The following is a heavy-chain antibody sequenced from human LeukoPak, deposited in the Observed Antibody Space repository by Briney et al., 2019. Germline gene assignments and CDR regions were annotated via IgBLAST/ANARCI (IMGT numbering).Heavy chain of an antibody. V-gene: IGHV4-59*08. Sequence: PSETLSLTCTVSAGSISSYYWSWIRQPPGKGLEWIGYIHYSGTTLYNPSLKNRATISLDTSKDQFSLRLSSVTAADTAVYYCAKLHLAVTLGALDIWGHGTPVTVSS. CDR3: AKLHLAVTLGALDI. CDR2: IHYSGTT. J-gene: IGHJ3*02. CDR1: AGSISSYY. D-gene: IGHD5-24*01.